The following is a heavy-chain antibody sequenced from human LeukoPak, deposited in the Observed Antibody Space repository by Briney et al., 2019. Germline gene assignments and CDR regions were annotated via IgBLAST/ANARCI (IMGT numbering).Heavy chain of an antibody. D-gene: IGHD6-19*01. V-gene: IGHV3-7*01. Sequence: GSLRLSCAASGFTFSSYWMSWVRQAPGKGLEWVANIKQDGSEKYYVDSVKGRFTISRDNAKNSLYLQMNSLRAEDTAVYYCASIAVAGTRLIAPGALERGAFDIWGQGTMVTVSS. CDR1: GFTFSSYW. CDR2: IKQDGSEK. J-gene: IGHJ3*02. CDR3: ASIAVAGTRLIAPGALERGAFDI.